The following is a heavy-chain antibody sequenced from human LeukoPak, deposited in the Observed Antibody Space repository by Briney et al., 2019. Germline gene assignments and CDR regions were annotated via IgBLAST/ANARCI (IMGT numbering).Heavy chain of an antibody. J-gene: IGHJ4*02. CDR1: GFTFSSNW. CDR2: INEDGSTT. Sequence: GGSLRLSCAASGFTFSSNWMHWVRQAPGKGLVWVSRINEDGSTTNYADSVKGRFTISRDNAKNTLYLQMNSLRAEDTAVCYCARDNNWSLFDYWGQGTLVTVSS. D-gene: IGHD1-20*01. V-gene: IGHV3-74*01. CDR3: ARDNNWSLFDY.